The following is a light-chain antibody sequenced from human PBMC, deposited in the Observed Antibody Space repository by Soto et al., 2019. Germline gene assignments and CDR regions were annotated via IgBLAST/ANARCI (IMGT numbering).Light chain of an antibody. Sequence: EIVLTQSPATLSLSPGERATLSCRASQSVSSYLAWYQQKPGQAPRLLIYDASNRATGIPARFSGSGFGTHFTLTISSLEPEDFAVYYCQQSASSVTFGQGTRLEIK. V-gene: IGKV3-11*01. CDR3: QQSASSVT. CDR1: QSVSSY. CDR2: DAS. J-gene: IGKJ5*01.